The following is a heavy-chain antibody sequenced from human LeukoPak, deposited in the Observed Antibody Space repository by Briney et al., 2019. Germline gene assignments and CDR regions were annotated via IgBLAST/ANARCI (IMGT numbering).Heavy chain of an antibody. D-gene: IGHD3-22*01. V-gene: IGHV3-11*06. Sequence: GGSLRLSCAASGFIFSDYYMSWIRQAPGKGLEWLSYISSSSIYTSYADSVKGRFTISRDNAKNTLYLQMNSLRAEDTAVYYCAMGPYYYDSSGYYYWGQGTLVTVSS. CDR3: AMGPYYYDSSGYYY. J-gene: IGHJ4*02. CDR1: GFIFSDYY. CDR2: ISSSSIYT.